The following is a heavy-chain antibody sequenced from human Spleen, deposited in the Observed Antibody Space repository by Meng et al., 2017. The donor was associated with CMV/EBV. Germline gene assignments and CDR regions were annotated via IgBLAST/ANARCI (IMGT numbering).Heavy chain of an antibody. CDR1: GFTFSSYE. CDR2: ISAGGSTI. D-gene: IGHD4-17*01. Sequence: GGSLRLSCAASGFTFSSYEMNWVRQAPGKGLEWVSYISAGGSTIYYADSVKGRFTISRDNAKNSLYLQMNSLRAEDTAVYYCARLDYGDYFFDSWGQGTLVTVSS. V-gene: IGHV3-48*03. J-gene: IGHJ4*02. CDR3: ARLDYGDYFFDS.